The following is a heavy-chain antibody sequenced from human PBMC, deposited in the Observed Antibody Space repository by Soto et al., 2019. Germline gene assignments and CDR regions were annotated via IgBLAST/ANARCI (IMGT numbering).Heavy chain of an antibody. J-gene: IGHJ5*02. V-gene: IGHV4-31*03. CDR3: ARWWSGSRQGFDP. CDR2: IYYSGST. Sequence: QVQLQESGPGLVKPSQTLSLTCTVSGGSISSGDYYWSWIRQHPGKGLEWIGYIYYSGSTYYNPSFKSRVTISVATSKNQFSLKLSSVTAADTAVYYCARWWSGSRQGFDPWGQGTLVTVSS. CDR1: GGSISSGDYY. D-gene: IGHD3-3*01.